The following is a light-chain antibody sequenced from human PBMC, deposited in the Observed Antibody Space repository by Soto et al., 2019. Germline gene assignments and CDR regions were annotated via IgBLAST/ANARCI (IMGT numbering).Light chain of an antibody. CDR2: DNN. V-gene: IGLV1-51*01. CDR3: GAWDSGLNGVL. CDR1: SAKIGNSY. Sequence: QSLLTQPPSVSAAPGQKVTISCLGSSAKIGNSYVSWYQQLPGTTPRLLIYDNNERPSGIPDRFSGSKSGTSATLGITGLQTGDEADYYCGAWDSGLNGVLFGGGTQLTVL. J-gene: IGLJ3*02.